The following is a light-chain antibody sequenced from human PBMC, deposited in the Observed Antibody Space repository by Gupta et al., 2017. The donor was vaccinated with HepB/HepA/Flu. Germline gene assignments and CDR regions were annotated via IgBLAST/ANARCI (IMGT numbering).Light chain of an antibody. J-gene: IGKJ2*01. Sequence: EIVLTQSPGTLSLSPGERASRSCRASQSVSSSYLAWYQQKPGQAPRLLIYGASSRATGIPDRFSGSGSGTEFTLTISRLEPEDFAVYYCQQDGSSPYTFGQGTKMETK. CDR2: GAS. V-gene: IGKV3-20*01. CDR3: QQDGSSPYT. CDR1: QSVSSSY.